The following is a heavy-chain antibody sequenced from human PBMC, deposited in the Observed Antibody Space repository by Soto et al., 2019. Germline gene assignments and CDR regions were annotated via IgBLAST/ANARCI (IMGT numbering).Heavy chain of an antibody. CDR2: INYSGST. V-gene: IGHV4-30-4*01. J-gene: IGHJ4*02. CDR3: ARGGTAMPHLDY. D-gene: IGHD5-18*01. Sequence: QVQLQESGPGLVKPSQTLSITCTVSGCSISSGDYCWSRIRQPPGKGLEWIGYINYSGSTYYDPSLKSRVTISVDTSKNQFSLKLSSVTAADTAVYYCARGGTAMPHLDYWGQGTLVTVSS. CDR1: GCSISSGDYC.